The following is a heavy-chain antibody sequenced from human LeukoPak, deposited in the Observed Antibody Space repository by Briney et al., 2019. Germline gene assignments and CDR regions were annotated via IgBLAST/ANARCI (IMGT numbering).Heavy chain of an antibody. Sequence: ASVKVSCKASGYTFTSYDINWVRQATGQGLEWMGWMNPNSGNTGYAQKFQGRGTITRNTSISTAYMQLSSLRSEDTAVYYCARVRMGGSSWTYYFDYWGQGTLVTVSS. D-gene: IGHD6-13*01. V-gene: IGHV1-8*01. J-gene: IGHJ4*02. CDR2: MNPNSGNT. CDR1: GYTFTSYD. CDR3: ARVRMGGSSWTYYFDY.